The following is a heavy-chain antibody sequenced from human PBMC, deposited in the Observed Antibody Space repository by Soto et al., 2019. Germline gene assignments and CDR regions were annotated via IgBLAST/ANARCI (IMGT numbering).Heavy chain of an antibody. CDR2: IYWDDDK. D-gene: IGHD3-10*01. CDR3: ALTYYGSGSYYNVRWFDP. J-gene: IGHJ5*02. CDR1: GFSLSTSGVG. Sequence: QITLKESGPTLVKPTQTLTLTCTFSGFSLSTSGVGVGWIRQPPGKALEWLAIIYWDDDKRYSPSLKSRLTITKDTSKNQVVLTMTNMDPVDTATYYCALTYYGSGSYYNVRWFDPWGQGTLVTVSS. V-gene: IGHV2-5*02.